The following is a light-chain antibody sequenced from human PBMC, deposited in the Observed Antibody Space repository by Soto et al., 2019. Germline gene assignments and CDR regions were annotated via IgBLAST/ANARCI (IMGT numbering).Light chain of an antibody. CDR2: GAS. J-gene: IGKJ4*01. CDR1: QSVTSRY. V-gene: IGKV3D-15*01. CDR3: QQYNNWPPLT. Sequence: EIVLTQSPGTLSLSPGERATLSCRASQSVTSRYLAWYQQKPGQAPRLLMSGASTRAAGIPDRFSGDGSGTEFILTISSLQSEDFAVYYCQQYNNWPPLTFGGGTKVDIK.